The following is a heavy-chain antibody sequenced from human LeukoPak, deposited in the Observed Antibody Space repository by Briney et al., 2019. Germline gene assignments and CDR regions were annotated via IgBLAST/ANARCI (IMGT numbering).Heavy chain of an antibody. CDR2: IYYSGSS. CDR3: ARETVIIKFFDY. J-gene: IGHJ4*02. V-gene: IGHV4-31*03. Sequence: TLSLTCTVSGGSISSGGYYWSWIRQHPGKGLEWIGHIYYSGSSHYNPSLKSRVTMSVDTSKNQFSLKLSSVTAADTAVYYCARETVIIKFFDYWGQGTLVTVSS. D-gene: IGHD3-3*01. CDR1: GGSISSGGYY.